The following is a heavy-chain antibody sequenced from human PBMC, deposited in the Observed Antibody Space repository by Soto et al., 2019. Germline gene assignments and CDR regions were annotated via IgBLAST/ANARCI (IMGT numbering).Heavy chain of an antibody. CDR1: GFTFSSYS. V-gene: IGHV3-21*01. Sequence: GGSLRLSCAASGFTFSSYSMNWVRQAPGKGLEWVSSISSSSSYIYYADSVKGRLTISRDNAKNSLYLQMNSLRAEDTAVYYCARDTPYKDPWQDYYGMDVWGQGTTVTVSS. CDR3: ARDTPYKDPWQDYYGMDV. CDR2: ISSSSSYI. D-gene: IGHD1-20*01. J-gene: IGHJ6*02.